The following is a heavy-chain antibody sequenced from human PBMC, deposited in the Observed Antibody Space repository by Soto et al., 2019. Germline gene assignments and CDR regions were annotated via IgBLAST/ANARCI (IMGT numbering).Heavy chain of an antibody. D-gene: IGHD3-16*01. CDR1: GDSVSNGNW. J-gene: IGHJ4*02. CDR3: ATRTSVFGIVTFY. V-gene: IGHV4-4*02. Sequence: QVQLKESGPGLVTPWGTLSLTCAVSGDSVSNGNWWCWVRQPPGRGLEWVGEIHQSGDTNYNPSLKSRVTVSADRSNNQCSLRLNAVTAADTAKYYCATRTSVFGIVTFYWGQGILVTVSS. CDR2: IHQSGDT.